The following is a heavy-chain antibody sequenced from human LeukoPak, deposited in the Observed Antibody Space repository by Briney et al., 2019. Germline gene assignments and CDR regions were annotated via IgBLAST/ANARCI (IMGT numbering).Heavy chain of an antibody. J-gene: IGHJ4*02. D-gene: IGHD5-24*01. CDR3: AKVKRGMASNSYFDY. CDR1: GFTFSSYG. Sequence: PGGSLRLSCAASGFTFSSYGMHWVRQAPGKGLEWVAFIRYDGSNKYYADSVKGRFTISRDNSKNTLYLQMNSLRAEDTAVYYCAKVKRGMASNSYFDYWGLGTLVTVSS. V-gene: IGHV3-30*02. CDR2: IRYDGSNK.